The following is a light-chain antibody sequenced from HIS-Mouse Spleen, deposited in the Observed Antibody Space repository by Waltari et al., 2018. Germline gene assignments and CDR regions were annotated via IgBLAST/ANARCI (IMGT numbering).Light chain of an antibody. J-gene: IGLJ2*01. V-gene: IGLV3-21*03. Sequence: SYVLTQPPSVSVAPGKTARITCGGNNIGSKSVHWYQQKPGQAPVLVVYDESDRPSGIAERFSGANSGNTATLTISRVEAGDEADYYCQVWDSSSDHVVFGGGTKLTVL. CDR2: DES. CDR3: QVWDSSSDHVV. CDR1: NIGSKS.